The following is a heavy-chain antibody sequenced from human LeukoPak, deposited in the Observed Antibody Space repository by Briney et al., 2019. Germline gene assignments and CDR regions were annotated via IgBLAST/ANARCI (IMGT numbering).Heavy chain of an antibody. CDR2: IDWHDDK. J-gene: IGHJ4*02. CDR1: GFSLSTSGMC. D-gene: IGHD5-24*01. Sequence: SGPALVKPTQTLTLTCTFSGFSLSTSGMCVSGIGQPPGKALEWLARIDWHDDKYYSTSLKTRLTISKDTSKNHLVLTMTNMDPVDTATYYCARIRVDVDGYNYNVGGPFDYWGQGTLVTVSS. V-gene: IGHV2-70*11. CDR3: ARIRVDVDGYNYNVGGPFDY.